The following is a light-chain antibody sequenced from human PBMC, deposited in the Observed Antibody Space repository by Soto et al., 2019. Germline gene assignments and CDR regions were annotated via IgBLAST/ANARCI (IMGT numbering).Light chain of an antibody. J-gene: IGKJ2*01. CDR2: GAS. CDR3: QQYGSSPYT. Sequence: EIVLTQSPGTLSLSPGERATLSCRASQSVSSSYLAWYRQKPGQAPRLLIYGASSRATGIPDRFSGSGSGTDVTLTISRLEPQDFVVYYCQQYGSSPYTFGQVTKLSIK. V-gene: IGKV3-20*01. CDR1: QSVSSSY.